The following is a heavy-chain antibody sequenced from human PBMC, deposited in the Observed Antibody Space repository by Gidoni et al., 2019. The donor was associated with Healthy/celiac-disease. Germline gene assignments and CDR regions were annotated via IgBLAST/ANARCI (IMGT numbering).Heavy chain of an antibody. J-gene: IGHJ4*02. D-gene: IGHD2-15*01. Sequence: EVQLVESGGGVVQPGGALRLSCTASGCTFDDYAMHWVRQAPGKWLEWVSLISGDGGSTYYADSVKGRFTISRDNSKTSLYLQMNSLRTEDTALYYCAKVSRDGSYYFDYWVQGTLVTVSS. CDR2: ISGDGGST. V-gene: IGHV3-43*02. CDR3: AKVSRDGSYYFDY. CDR1: GCTFDDYA.